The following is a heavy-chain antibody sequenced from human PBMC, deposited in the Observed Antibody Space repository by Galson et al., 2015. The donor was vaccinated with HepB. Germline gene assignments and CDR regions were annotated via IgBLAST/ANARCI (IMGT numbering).Heavy chain of an antibody. CDR2: ISSSSSYI. J-gene: IGHJ3*02. D-gene: IGHD3-22*01. V-gene: IGHV3-21*01. CDR1: GFTFSSYS. Sequence: SLRLSCAASGFTFSSYSMNWVRQAPGKGLEWVSSISSSSSYIYYADSVKGRFTISRDNAKNSLYLQMNSLRAEDTAVYYCARARITMIRTSRGAFDIWGQGTMVTVSS. CDR3: ARARITMIRTSRGAFDI.